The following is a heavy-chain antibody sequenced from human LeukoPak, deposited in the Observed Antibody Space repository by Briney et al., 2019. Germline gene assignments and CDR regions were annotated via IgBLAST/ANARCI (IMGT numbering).Heavy chain of an antibody. CDR1: GYTFTGYY. Sequence: ASVKVSCKASGYTFTGYYMHWVRQAPGQGLEWMGWINPNSGGTNYAQKFQGRVTMTRDTSISTAYMELSRLRSDDTAVYYCAVSFGTTYAFDIWGQGTMVTVSS. CDR2: INPNSGGT. V-gene: IGHV1-2*02. D-gene: IGHD1-7*01. CDR3: AVSFGTTYAFDI. J-gene: IGHJ3*02.